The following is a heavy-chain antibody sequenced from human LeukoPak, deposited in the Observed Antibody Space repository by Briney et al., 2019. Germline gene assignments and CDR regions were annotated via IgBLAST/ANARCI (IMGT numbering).Heavy chain of an antibody. D-gene: IGHD3-22*01. J-gene: IGHJ5*02. Sequence: PGGSLRLSCAASGFSFSDYAMNWVRQAPGKGLEWVSAITGSGDSTHYADSVKGRFTISRDNSKNTLYLQMNSLRAEDTAVYYCAKDPNYYDSSGYWGSWFDPWGQGTLVTVSS. V-gene: IGHV3-23*01. CDR3: AKDPNYYDSSGYWGSWFDP. CDR2: ITGSGDST. CDR1: GFSFSDYA.